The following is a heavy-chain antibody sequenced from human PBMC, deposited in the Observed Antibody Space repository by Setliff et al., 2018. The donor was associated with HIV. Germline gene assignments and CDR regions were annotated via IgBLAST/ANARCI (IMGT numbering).Heavy chain of an antibody. CDR2: INHNKSS. Sequence: SETMSLTCAVYGESLSDYYWSWIRQPPGKGLEWIGEINHNKSSDYNPSLKSRVTMSVDTSKNQLSLKVKSVTAADTAVYYCARQKKSSSRRFDPWGQGTLVTVSS. D-gene: IGHD2-2*01. J-gene: IGHJ5*02. V-gene: IGHV4-34*01. CDR3: ARQKKSSSRRFDP. CDR1: GESLSDYY.